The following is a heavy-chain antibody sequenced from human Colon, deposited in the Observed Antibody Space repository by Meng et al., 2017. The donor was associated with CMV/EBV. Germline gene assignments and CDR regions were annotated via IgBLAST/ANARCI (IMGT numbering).Heavy chain of an antibody. CDR2: IYQDGRQ. J-gene: IGHJ4*02. CDR1: GFTFSAFS. D-gene: IGHD1-1*01. CDR3: AKDWTQDGLFTFDF. V-gene: IGHV3-23*03. Sequence: ASGFTFSAFSMNWVRQAQSKGLEWVSIIYQDGRQFYADSVKGRFTISRDNSRDTVYLQMTDLRADDTATYFCAKDWTQDGLFTFDFWGRGTLVTVSS.